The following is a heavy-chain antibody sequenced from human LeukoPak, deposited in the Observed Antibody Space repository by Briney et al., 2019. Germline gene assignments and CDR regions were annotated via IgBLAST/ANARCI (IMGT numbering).Heavy chain of an antibody. D-gene: IGHD3-22*01. CDR1: GFTVSSNY. J-gene: IGHJ4*02. CDR2: IYSGGST. CDR3: AREVDSSGYYVDY. Sequence: GGSLRLSCAASGFTVSSNYMSWVRQAPGKGLEWVSVIYSGGSTYYADSVKGRFTIARDKSKNTLYLQMNSLRAEDTAVYYCAREVDSSGYYVDYWGQGTLVTVSS. V-gene: IGHV3-53*01.